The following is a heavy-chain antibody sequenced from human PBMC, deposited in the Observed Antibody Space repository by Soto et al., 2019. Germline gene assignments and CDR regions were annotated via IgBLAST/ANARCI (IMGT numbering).Heavy chain of an antibody. D-gene: IGHD3-16*01. CDR1: GFTLKDSA. CDR2: STYIGGTP. Sequence: PGGSLRLSCSASGFTLKDSAMHWVRQAPGRGLEQVAASTYIGGTPYYADSVKGRFTISRDNSKDTLYMEMKTLRVEDTATYYCARSRTGGGLDVWGQGTTVTVSS. CDR3: ARSRTGGGLDV. V-gene: IGHV3-64*04. J-gene: IGHJ6*02.